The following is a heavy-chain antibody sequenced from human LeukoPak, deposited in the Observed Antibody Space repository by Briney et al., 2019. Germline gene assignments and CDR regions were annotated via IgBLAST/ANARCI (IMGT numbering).Heavy chain of an antibody. J-gene: IGHJ6*02. CDR3: TRESPPMTGYYYYGMDV. D-gene: IGHD1-20*01. CDR1: GFTFGDYA. V-gene: IGHV3-49*03. Sequence: GGSLRLSCTASGFTFGDYAMSWFRQAPGKGLEWVGFIRSKAYGGTTEYAASVKGTFTISRDDSNSIAYLQMSSLKTEDTAVYYCTRESPPMTGYYYYGMDVWGQGTTVTVSS. CDR2: IRSKAYGGTT.